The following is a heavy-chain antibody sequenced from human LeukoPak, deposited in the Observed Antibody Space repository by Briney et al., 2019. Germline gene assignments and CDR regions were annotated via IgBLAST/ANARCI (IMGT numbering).Heavy chain of an antibody. D-gene: IGHD4/OR15-4a*01. CDR2: ISGSGSDI. V-gene: IGHV3-11*01. J-gene: IGHJ4*02. CDR3: ARRAGAYSHPYDY. CDR1: GFGFSDSY. Sequence: KPGGSLRLSCVVSGFGFSDSYMTWIRQTPGKGLEWLAYISGSGSDIYYADSVKGRFTISRDNAKKSLYLQMNSLRAEDTAVYYCARRAGAYSHPYDYWGQGTLVTVSS.